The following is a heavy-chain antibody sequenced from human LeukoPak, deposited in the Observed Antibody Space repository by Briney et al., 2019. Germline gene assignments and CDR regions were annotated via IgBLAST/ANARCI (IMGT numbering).Heavy chain of an antibody. Sequence: ASVKVSCKASGYTFTAYYMHWVRQAPGQGLEWMGWINPNSGGTNYAQKFQGRVTMTRDTSISTAYMELSRLRSDDTAVYYCARGGIAVDYTFDHWGQGTLVTVSS. CDR2: INPNSGGT. V-gene: IGHV1-2*02. D-gene: IGHD6-19*01. J-gene: IGHJ4*02. CDR1: GYTFTAYY. CDR3: ARGGIAVDYTFDH.